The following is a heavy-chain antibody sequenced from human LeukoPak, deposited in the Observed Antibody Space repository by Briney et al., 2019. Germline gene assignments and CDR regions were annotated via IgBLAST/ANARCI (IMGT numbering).Heavy chain of an antibody. CDR1: GDSISSGSYY. Sequence: PSETRSLTCSVSGDSISSGSYYWSWVRQPAGKGLEWIGRVYNRGSTNYNPSLKSRVTISVDTSKNQFSLILSSVTAADTALYYCARHKRGYYYYYMDVWGKGTTVSVSS. V-gene: IGHV4-61*02. D-gene: IGHD3-22*01. CDR2: VYNRGST. J-gene: IGHJ6*03. CDR3: ARHKRGYYYYYMDV.